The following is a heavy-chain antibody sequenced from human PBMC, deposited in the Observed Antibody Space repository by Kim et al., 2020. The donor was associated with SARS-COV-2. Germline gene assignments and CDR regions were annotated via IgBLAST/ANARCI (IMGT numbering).Heavy chain of an antibody. CDR2: R. CDR3: ARDRGGVLDY. J-gene: IGHJ4*02. V-gene: IGHV3-48*02. Sequence: RYYSDPVKGRFTVSRENAKNSVYLEMNSLRDEDTAVYYCARDRGGVLDYWGQGTLVTVCS. D-gene: IGHD3-10*01.